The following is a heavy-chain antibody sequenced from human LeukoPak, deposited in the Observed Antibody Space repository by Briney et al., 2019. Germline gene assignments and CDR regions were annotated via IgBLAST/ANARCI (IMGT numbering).Heavy chain of an antibody. CDR3: ARYYYGSGRTCYFDY. CDR2: ISSSSSYI. V-gene: IGHV3-21*01. Sequence: GGSLRLSCAASGFTFSSYSMNWVRQAPGKGLEWVSSISSSSSYIYYADSVKGRFTISRDNAKNSLYLQMNSLRAEDTAVYYCARYYYGSGRTCYFDYWGQGTLVTVSS. J-gene: IGHJ4*02. D-gene: IGHD3-10*01. CDR1: GFTFSSYS.